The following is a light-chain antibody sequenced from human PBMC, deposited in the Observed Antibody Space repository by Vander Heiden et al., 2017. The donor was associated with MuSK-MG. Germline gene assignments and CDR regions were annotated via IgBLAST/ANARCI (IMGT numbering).Light chain of an antibody. Sequence: DIQMTQSPSSLSASVGDRVTITCRASQSISSYLNWYQQKPGKAPKLLIYAASSLQSGVPSRFSGSGSGIDFTLTIRSLQPEDFATYYCQLGYSTPEVTFGGEANVE. CDR2: AAS. J-gene: IGKJ4*01. CDR3: QLGYSTPEVT. V-gene: IGKV1-39*01. CDR1: QSISSY.